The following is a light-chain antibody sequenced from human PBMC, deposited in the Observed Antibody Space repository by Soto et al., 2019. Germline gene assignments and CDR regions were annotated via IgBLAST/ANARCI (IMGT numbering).Light chain of an antibody. J-gene: IGLJ3*02. Sequence: QSALTQPASVSGYPGQSITISCTGTSSDVGSYNLVSWYQKHPGKAPKLMIYEVSKRPSGISNRFSGSKSGNTASLTISGLQAEDEADYYCCSYAGSSTPAVFGGGTKVTVL. CDR3: CSYAGSSTPAV. CDR2: EVS. V-gene: IGLV2-23*02. CDR1: SSDVGSYNL.